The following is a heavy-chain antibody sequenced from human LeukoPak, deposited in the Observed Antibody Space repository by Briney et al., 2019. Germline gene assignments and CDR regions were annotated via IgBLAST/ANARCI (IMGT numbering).Heavy chain of an antibody. J-gene: IGHJ6*02. CDR1: GFTFTIYA. D-gene: IGHD2-2*01. V-gene: IGHV3-64*01. Sequence: PGGSVRLSCAAWGFTFTIYAMHWVRQAPGRGREYVSAIRCNGGSTYYANSVKGRFTISRDNSKNTLYLQMASLRAEDLAVYYCARALVGSAASYYYYGMDVWGQGTTVTVSS. CDR3: ARALVGSAASYYYYGMDV. CDR2: IRCNGGST.